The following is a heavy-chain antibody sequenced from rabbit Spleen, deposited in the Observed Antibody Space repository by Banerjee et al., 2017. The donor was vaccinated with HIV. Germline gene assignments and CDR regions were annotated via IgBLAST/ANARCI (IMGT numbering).Heavy chain of an antibody. Sequence: QSLEESGGALVKPGASLTLTCKASGFSFSGAHYMCWVRQAPGKGLEWIACIYAGSSGTTYYSSWAKGRFTCSKTSSTTVTLQMTSLTVADTATYFCARDTGSSFSSYGMDLWGQGTLVTVS. CDR3: ARDTGSSFSSYGMDL. D-gene: IGHD8-1*01. CDR2: IYAGSSGTT. CDR1: GFSFSGAHY. V-gene: IGHV1S40*01. J-gene: IGHJ6*01.